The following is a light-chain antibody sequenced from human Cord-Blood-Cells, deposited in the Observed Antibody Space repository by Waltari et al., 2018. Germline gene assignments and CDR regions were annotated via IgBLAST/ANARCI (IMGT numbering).Light chain of an antibody. J-gene: IGKJ4*01. CDR2: DAS. V-gene: IGKV3-11*01. Sequence: IVLTQSPATLSLSPGERATHSCRASQSVSSYLAWYQQKPGQAPRLLIYDASNRATGIPARFSGSVSGTDFTLTISSLEPEDFAVYYCQQRSNWPLTFGGGTKVEIK. CDR3: QQRSNWPLT. CDR1: QSVSSY.